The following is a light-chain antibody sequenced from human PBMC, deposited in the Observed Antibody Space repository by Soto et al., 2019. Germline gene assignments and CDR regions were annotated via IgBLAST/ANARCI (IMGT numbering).Light chain of an antibody. CDR2: DAS. CDR1: QSVRNY. J-gene: IGKJ4*01. Sequence: EIVLTQSPATLSLPPGERATLSCRASQSVRNYLAWYQQKAGQAPRLLIYDASKRASGIPARFSGSGSGTDFTLTISSLEAEDSAVYYCQQRSDWLTFGGGTKVDIK. V-gene: IGKV3-11*01. CDR3: QQRSDWLT.